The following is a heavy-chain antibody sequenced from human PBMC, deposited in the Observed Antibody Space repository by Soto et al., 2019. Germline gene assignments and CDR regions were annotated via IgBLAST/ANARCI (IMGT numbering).Heavy chain of an antibody. V-gene: IGHV4-39*01. CDR3: ARRVGSCSGTSCNGWFDP. CDR2: IYHSGST. CDR1: GDSISKTTSY. D-gene: IGHD2-2*01. J-gene: IGHJ5*02. Sequence: SETLSLTCSVSGDSISKTTSYWGWIRQPPGKGLEWIGTIYHSGSTYYNPSLMSRVTLSVDKSKNQFSLKLNSVTAADTAVYYCARRVGSCSGTSCNGWFDPWGQGTLVTVSS.